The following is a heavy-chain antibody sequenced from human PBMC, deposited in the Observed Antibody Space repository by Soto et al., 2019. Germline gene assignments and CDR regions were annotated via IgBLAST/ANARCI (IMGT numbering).Heavy chain of an antibody. V-gene: IGHV4-59*01. CDR3: ARDAEWLDP. CDR1: GGSISSYD. D-gene: IGHD3-3*01. J-gene: IGHJ5*02. CDR2: IYYSGST. Sequence: SETLSLTCTVSGGSISSYDLSWIRQPPGKGLEWIGYIYYSGSTNYNPSLKSRVTISVDTSKNQFSLKLSSVTAADTAVYYCARDAEWLDPWGQGTLVTVSS.